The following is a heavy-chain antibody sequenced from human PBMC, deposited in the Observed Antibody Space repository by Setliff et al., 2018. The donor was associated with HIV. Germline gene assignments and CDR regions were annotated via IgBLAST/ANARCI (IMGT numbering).Heavy chain of an antibody. J-gene: IGHJ4*02. CDR1: GYSFTDYF. CDR2: ISPYDGAK. CDR3: ARQLSNPLDY. D-gene: IGHD1-1*01. V-gene: IGHV1-2*02. Sequence: VEVSCKASGYSFTDYFIHWVRQAPGRGLEWMGWISPYDGAKRATGRFRGRVTMTTDTSINTAYMELSGVRSDDTAVYFCARQLSNPLDYWGQGNLVTVSS.